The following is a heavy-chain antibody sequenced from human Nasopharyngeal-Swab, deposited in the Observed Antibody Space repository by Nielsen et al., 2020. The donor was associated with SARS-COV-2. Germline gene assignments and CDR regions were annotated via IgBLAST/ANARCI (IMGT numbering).Heavy chain of an antibody. CDR3: ARGLNGHIVQWIPSPY. CDR2: ISELGSGI. V-gene: IGHV3-23*01. J-gene: IGHJ4*02. Sequence: GESLKISCAASGFSITTYGMTWVRQAPGKGLEWVSGISELGSGIYHADSVRGRFSISRDTSKNTVYLQMNTVRAEDTGLYYCARGLNGHIVQWIPSPYWGQGTLVTVSS. D-gene: IGHD3-16*02. CDR1: GFSITTYG.